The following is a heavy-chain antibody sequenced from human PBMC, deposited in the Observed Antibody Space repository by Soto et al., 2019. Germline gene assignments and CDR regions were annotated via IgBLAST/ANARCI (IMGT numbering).Heavy chain of an antibody. CDR2: IIPIFGTA. D-gene: IGHD4-4*01. J-gene: IGHJ4*02. CDR3: ARGVGSNYNPEVPFDY. Sequence: QVQLVQSGAEVKKPGSSVKVSCKASGGTFSSYAISWVRQAPGQGLEWMGGIIPIFGTANYAQKFQGRVTITXXEXTXTAYMELSSLRSEDTAVYYCARGVGSNYNPEVPFDYWGQGTLVTVSS. CDR1: GGTFSSYA. V-gene: IGHV1-69*05.